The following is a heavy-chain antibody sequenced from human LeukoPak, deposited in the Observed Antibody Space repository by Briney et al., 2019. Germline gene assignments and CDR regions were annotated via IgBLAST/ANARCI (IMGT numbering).Heavy chain of an antibody. V-gene: IGHV3-21*01. J-gene: IGHJ4*02. D-gene: IGHD4-17*01. CDR3: ARDGTTTVTTNVY. CDR1: GFTFSNYN. Sequence: GGSLRLYCAASGFTFSNYNMNWVRQAPGKGLEWVSSIDTTTTYIYYADSVKGRFTISRDNANNSLYLQMNSLTAEDTAVYHCARDGTTTVTTNVYWGRGTLVTVSS. CDR2: IDTTTTYI.